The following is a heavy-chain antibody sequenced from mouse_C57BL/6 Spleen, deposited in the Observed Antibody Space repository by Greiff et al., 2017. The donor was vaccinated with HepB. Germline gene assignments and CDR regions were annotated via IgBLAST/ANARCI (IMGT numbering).Heavy chain of an antibody. CDR3: ARGDYGSSPYWYFDV. Sequence: VQLQQSGAELVRPGTSVKLSCKASGYTFTSYWMHWVKQRPGQGLEWIGVIDPSDSYTNYNQKFKGKATLTVDTSSSTAYMQLSSLTSEDSAVYYCARGDYGSSPYWYFDVWGTGTTVTVSS. D-gene: IGHD1-1*01. CDR1: GYTFTSYW. V-gene: IGHV1-59*01. J-gene: IGHJ1*03. CDR2: IDPSDSYT.